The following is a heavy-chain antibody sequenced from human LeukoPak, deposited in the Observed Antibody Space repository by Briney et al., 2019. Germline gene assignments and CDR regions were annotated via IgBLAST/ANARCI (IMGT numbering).Heavy chain of an antibody. CDR2: IYYSGST. V-gene: IGHV4-59*08. J-gene: IGHJ4*02. CDR3: ARQSIAYSSGWPFDY. CDR1: GGSISSYY. Sequence: SETLSLTCTVSGGSISSYYWSWIRQPPGKGLEWIGYIYYSGSTNYNPSLKSRVTISVDTSKNQFSLKLSSVTAADTAVYYCARQSIAYSSGWPFDYWGQGTLVTVSS. D-gene: IGHD6-19*01.